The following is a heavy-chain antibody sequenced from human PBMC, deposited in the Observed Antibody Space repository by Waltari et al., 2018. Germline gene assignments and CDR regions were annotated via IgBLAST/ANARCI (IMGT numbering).Heavy chain of an antibody. J-gene: IGHJ4*02. CDR2: IYYSGST. CDR3: ARAREVAGNDY. Sequence: QVQLQESGPGLVKPSETLSLTCTVSGDSVSSGSYYWSWIRQPPGKGLEWIGYIYYSGSTNYNPSLKSRVTISVDTSKNQFSLKLSSVTAADTAVYYCARAREVAGNDYWGQGTLVTVSS. CDR1: GDSVSSGSYY. D-gene: IGHD6-19*01. V-gene: IGHV4-61*01.